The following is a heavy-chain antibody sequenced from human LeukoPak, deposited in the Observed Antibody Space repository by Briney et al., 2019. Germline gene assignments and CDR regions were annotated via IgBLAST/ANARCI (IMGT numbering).Heavy chain of an antibody. J-gene: IGHJ4*02. CDR1: GGTFSSYA. Sequence: SVKASCKASGGTFSSYAISCVRQAPGDGLEWMGRIVPIFGTPNYAQKIQGRVTITTDESTSTAYMELSSLRSEDTAVYYIASARSDGYIRVDYWGQRTLVSVSS. CDR2: IVPIFGTP. V-gene: IGHV1-69*05. CDR3: ASARSDGYIRVDY. D-gene: IGHD5-24*01.